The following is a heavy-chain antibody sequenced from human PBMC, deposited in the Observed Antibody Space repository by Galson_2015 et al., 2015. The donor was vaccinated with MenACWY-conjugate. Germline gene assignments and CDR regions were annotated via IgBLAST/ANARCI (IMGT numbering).Heavy chain of an antibody. CDR2: IYYSGST. V-gene: IGHV4-31*03. CDR1: GGSISSGGYY. J-gene: IGHJ3*02. Sequence: TLSLTCTVSGGSISSGGYYWSWIRQHPGKGLEWIGYIYYSGSTYYNPSLKSRVTISVDTSKNQFSLKLSSVTAADTAVYYCARDEWSTHAFDIWGQGTMVTVSS. D-gene: IGHD3-3*01. CDR3: ARDEWSTHAFDI.